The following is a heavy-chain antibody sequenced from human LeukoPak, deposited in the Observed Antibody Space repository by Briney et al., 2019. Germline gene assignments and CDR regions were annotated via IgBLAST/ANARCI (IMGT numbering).Heavy chain of an antibody. V-gene: IGHV3-23*01. CDR2: ISGSGGST. D-gene: IGHD3-3*01. Sequence: GGSLRLSCAASGFTFSSYAMSWVRQAPGKGLEWVSAISGSGGSTYYADSVKGRFTISRDNSKNTLYLQMNSLRAEDTAVYYCATDGRSWLTIFGVVIVGWGQGTLVTVSS. J-gene: IGHJ4*02. CDR1: GFTFSSYA. CDR3: ATDGRSWLTIFGVVIVG.